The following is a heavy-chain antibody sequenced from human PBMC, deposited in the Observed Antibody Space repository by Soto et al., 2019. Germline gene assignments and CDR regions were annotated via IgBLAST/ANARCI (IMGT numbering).Heavy chain of an antibody. D-gene: IGHD3-9*01. V-gene: IGHV3-21*01. CDR1: GFTFSSYS. Sequence: EVQLVESGGGLVKPGGSLRLSCAASGFTFSSYSMNWVRQAPGKGLEWVSSISSSSSYIYYADSVKGRFTISRDNAKNSLHLQMNSLRAEATAVYYCARDSAVLRSFDYRPYNWFDPWGQGTLVTV. J-gene: IGHJ5*02. CDR3: ARDSAVLRSFDYRPYNWFDP. CDR2: ISSSSSYI.